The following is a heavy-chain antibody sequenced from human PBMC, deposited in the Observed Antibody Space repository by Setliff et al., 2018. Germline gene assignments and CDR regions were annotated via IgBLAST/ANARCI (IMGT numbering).Heavy chain of an antibody. CDR1: GGSISSHY. V-gene: IGHV4-59*11. CDR2: IYYSGST. Sequence: PSETLSLTCTVSGGSISSHYWSWIRQPPGKGLEWIGSIYYSGSTNYNPSLKSRVTISVDTSKNQFSLKLSPVTAADTAVYYCARGGQQLVREYFQHWGQGTLVTVSS. D-gene: IGHD6-13*01. J-gene: IGHJ1*01. CDR3: ARGGQQLVREYFQH.